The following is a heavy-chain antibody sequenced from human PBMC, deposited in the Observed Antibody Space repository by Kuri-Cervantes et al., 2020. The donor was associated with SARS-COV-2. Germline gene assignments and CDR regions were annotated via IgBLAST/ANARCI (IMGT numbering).Heavy chain of an antibody. CDR2: IIPMFDTT. CDR3: AKVGNLHDSTNFNWFDP. V-gene: IGHV1-24*01. CDR1: GYTLTELS. Sequence: ASVKVSCKVSGYTLTELSMHWVRQAPGKGLEWMGGIIPMFDTTNYPQKFQDRVTITADKSTGTAYMELSSLRSEDTAVYYCAKVGNLHDSTNFNWFDPWGQGTQVTVSS. J-gene: IGHJ5*02. D-gene: IGHD4-11*01.